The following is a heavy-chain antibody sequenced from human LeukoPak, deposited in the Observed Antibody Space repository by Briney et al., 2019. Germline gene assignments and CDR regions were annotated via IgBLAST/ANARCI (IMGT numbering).Heavy chain of an antibody. CDR1: GFTFSTYG. CDR2: ISYDGSDK. Sequence: PGRSLRLSCEASGFTFSTYGMHWVRQAPGKGLEWVALISYDGSDKNYAASVKGRFTISRDNSKSTLYLQMDSLRGDDAAVYYCAKAVGSISWSFDYWGQGTLVTVSS. V-gene: IGHV3-30*18. J-gene: IGHJ4*02. D-gene: IGHD6-13*01. CDR3: AKAVGSISWSFDY.